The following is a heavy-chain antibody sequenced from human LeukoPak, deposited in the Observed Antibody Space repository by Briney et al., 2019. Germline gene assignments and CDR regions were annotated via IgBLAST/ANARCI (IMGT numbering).Heavy chain of an antibody. Sequence: GASVKVSCKASGYTFPIYSISWVRQAPGQGLEWMGGISAYNGNTNYAQKLQGRVTMTRDTSTSTVYMELSSLRSEDTAVYYCARVRDGYNDAYDIWGQGTMVTVPS. D-gene: IGHD5-24*01. CDR2: ISAYNGNT. CDR1: GYTFPIYS. J-gene: IGHJ3*02. V-gene: IGHV1-18*01. CDR3: ARVRDGYNDAYDI.